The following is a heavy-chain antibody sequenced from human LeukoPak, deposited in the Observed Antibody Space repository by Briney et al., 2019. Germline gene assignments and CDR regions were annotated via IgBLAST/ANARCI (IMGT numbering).Heavy chain of an antibody. CDR3: VRHYSRYLDY. J-gene: IGHJ4*02. CDR2: IYYSGST. Sequence: TSETLSLTCTVSGGSISSYYWSWIRQPPGKGLEWIGYIYYSGSTNYNPSLQSRVTISVDMSKNEFSLKLSSVTAADTAVYHCVRHYSRYLDYWGQGILVTVSS. CDR1: GGSISSYY. D-gene: IGHD6-13*01. V-gene: IGHV4-59*01.